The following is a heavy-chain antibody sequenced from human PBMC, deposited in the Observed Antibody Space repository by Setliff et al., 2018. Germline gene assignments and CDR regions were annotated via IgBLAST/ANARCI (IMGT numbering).Heavy chain of an antibody. CDR1: GFTFADYG. V-gene: IGHV3-48*03. J-gene: IGHJ6*02. CDR2: ISTTGSTE. CDR3: ARVKPFAMDV. Sequence: GGSLRLSCAASGFTFADYGMNWVRQAPGKGLEWISYISTTGSTENYADSVKGRFTVSRDNAENSLYLQMNRLRAEDTAVYYCARVKPFAMDVWGQGTTVTVSS.